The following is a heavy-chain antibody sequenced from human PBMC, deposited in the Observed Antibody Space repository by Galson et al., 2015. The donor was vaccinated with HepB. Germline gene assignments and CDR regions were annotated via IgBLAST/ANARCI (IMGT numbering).Heavy chain of an antibody. CDR2: ISYDGSNK. D-gene: IGHD2-15*01. CDR3: ARDFPGYCSGGSCLSSGMDV. J-gene: IGHJ6*02. Sequence: SLRLSCAASGSTFSSYAMHWVRQAPGKGLEWVAVISYDGSNKYYADSVKGRFTISRDNSKNTLYLQMNSLRAEDTAVYYCARDFPGYCSGGSCLSSGMDVWGQGTTVTVSS. V-gene: IGHV3-30*04. CDR1: GSTFSSYA.